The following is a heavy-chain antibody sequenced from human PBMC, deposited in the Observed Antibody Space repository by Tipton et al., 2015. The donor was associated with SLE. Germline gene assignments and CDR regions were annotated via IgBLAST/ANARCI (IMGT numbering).Heavy chain of an antibody. V-gene: IGHV4-59*12. CDR3: ARRRRAAAGRSYWYFDL. D-gene: IGHD6-13*01. CDR2: IYYSGTT. CDR1: GGSISTYY. J-gene: IGHJ2*01. Sequence: TLSLTCTVSGGSISTYYWSWIRQPPGKGLEWIGYIYYSGTTNYNPSLESRVTISVDTSKNQFSLKLSSVTAADTAVYYCARRRRAAAGRSYWYFDLWGRGTLVTVSS.